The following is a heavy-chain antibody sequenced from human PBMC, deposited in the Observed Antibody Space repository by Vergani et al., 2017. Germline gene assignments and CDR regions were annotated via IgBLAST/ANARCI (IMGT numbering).Heavy chain of an antibody. D-gene: IGHD2-2*01. CDR2: TYYSGST. CDR3: AIVFVGVPAAIPDWFDP. J-gene: IGHJ5*02. Sequence: QLQLQESGPGLVKPSETLSLTCTVSGGSIISSSYYWGWLRQPPGKGLEWIGSTYYSGSTYYNPSLKSRVTISVATSKNQFSLKLSSVTAADTAVYYCAIVFVGVPAAIPDWFDPWGQGTLVTVSS. CDR1: GGSIISSSYY. V-gene: IGHV4-39*07.